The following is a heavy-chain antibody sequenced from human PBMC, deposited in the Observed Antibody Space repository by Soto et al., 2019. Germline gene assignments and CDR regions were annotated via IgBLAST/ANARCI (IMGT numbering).Heavy chain of an antibody. V-gene: IGHV1-69*06. J-gene: IGHJ4*02. CDR3: ASSVDTAMVASFDY. D-gene: IGHD5-18*01. CDR2: IIPIFGTA. CDR1: GGPFSSYA. Sequence: QVQLVQSGAEVKQPGSSVKVSCNASGGPFSSYAISWVRQAPGQGLEWIGGIIPIFGTANYSQKFQGRFTITADKSTSTADMELISLRSEDTAVYYCASSVDTAMVASFDYWGQGTLVTVSS.